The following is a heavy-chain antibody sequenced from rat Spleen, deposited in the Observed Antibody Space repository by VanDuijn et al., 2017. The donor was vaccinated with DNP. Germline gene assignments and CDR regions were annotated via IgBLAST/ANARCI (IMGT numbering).Heavy chain of an antibody. Sequence: VQLVETGGGLVQPGRSLKLSCAASGFTFSDYYMAWVRQAPKKGLEWVATILYDGSRTYYPDSVKGRFTISRDNAKNTLYLQMNSLRSEDTATYYCATLTTEGIVRIPWFAYWGQGTLVTVSS. V-gene: IGHV5S10*01. CDR1: GFTFSDYY. J-gene: IGHJ3*01. D-gene: IGHD1-11*01. CDR2: ILYDGSRT. CDR3: ATLTTEGIVRIPWFAY.